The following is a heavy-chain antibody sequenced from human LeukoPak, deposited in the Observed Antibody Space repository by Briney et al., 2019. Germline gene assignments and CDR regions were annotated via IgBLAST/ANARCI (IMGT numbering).Heavy chain of an antibody. V-gene: IGHV4-59*01. CDR1: GGSISSYY. CDR2: IYYSGST. CDR3: ARELLNYDSSGYIDY. Sequence: SETLSLTCTVSGGSISSYYWSWIRQPPGKGLEWIGYIYYSGSTNYNPSLKSRVTISVDTSKNQFSLKLRSVTAADTAVYYCARELLNYDSSGYIDYWGQGTLVTVSS. J-gene: IGHJ4*02. D-gene: IGHD3-22*01.